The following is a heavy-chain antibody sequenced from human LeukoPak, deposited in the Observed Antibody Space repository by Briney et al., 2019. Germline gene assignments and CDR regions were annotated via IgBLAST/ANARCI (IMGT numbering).Heavy chain of an antibody. D-gene: IGHD5-24*01. CDR3: ARARPETRDGYHY. J-gene: IGHJ4*02. V-gene: IGHV3-48*02. Sequence: GGSLRPSCAASGFTFSSYSMNWVRQASGKGLEWVSYISSSSSTIYYADSVKGRFTISRDNAKNSLYLQMNSLRDEDTAVYYCARARPETRDGYHYWGQGTLVTVSS. CDR1: GFTFSSYS. CDR2: ISSSSSTI.